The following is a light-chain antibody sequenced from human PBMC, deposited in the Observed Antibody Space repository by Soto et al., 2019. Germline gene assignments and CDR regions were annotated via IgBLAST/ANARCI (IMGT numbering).Light chain of an antibody. J-gene: IGKJ4*01. V-gene: IGKV3-20*01. CDR3: QQYGSSPPLT. CDR1: QSVSSK. CDR2: GAS. Sequence: IVMTQSPATLSVSPGERATLSCRASQSVSSKLAWYQQKPGQAPRLLIYGASSRATGIPDRFSGSGSGTEFTLTISRLEPEDFAVYYCQQYGSSPPLTFGGGTKVEIK.